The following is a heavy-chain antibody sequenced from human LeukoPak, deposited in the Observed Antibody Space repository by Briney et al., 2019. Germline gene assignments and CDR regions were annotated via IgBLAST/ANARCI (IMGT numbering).Heavy chain of an antibody. CDR3: ARGCWLRLCY. CDR2: IFYSGNT. D-gene: IGHD5-12*01. J-gene: IGHJ4*02. Sequence: SETLSLTCTVSGGSISDYYWSWLRQPPGKGLEWIGYIFYSGNTKYNPSLKSRVTMSVDTSKNQFSLKLSSVTAADTAVYYCARGCWLRLCYWGQGTLVTVFS. V-gene: IGHV4-59*12. CDR1: GGSISDYY.